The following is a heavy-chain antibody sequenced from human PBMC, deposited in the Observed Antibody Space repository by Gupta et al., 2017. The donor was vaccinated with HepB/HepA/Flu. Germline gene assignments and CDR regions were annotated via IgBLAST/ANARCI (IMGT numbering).Heavy chain of an antibody. J-gene: IGHJ5*02. CDR3: ARNRLSDSWFDP. D-gene: IGHD3-16*01. V-gene: IGHV3-21*02. CDR2: SRVGNYI. Sequence: VILVASGGVLAKPGGSLRLSCEGSGFPCSRFSMHWVRQAPGKGLEWGTSSRVGNYIYDAESVKGRVTISRDNSKNSLFLEMRNLRDEDTAVYYCARNRLSDSWFDPGGQGTLVTV. CDR1: GFPCSRFS.